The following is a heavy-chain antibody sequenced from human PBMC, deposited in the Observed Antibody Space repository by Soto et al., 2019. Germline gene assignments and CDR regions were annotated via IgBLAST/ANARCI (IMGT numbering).Heavy chain of an antibody. CDR1: GGSISSYY. V-gene: IGHV4-59*01. CDR2: IYYSGST. Sequence: SEILSLTCTVSGGSISSYYWSWIRQPPGKGLEWIGYIYYSGSTNYNPSLRSRVTISVDTSKNQFSLKLSSVTAADTAVYYCARTRSYDFWSGYPSPITNWGQGTLVTVSS. D-gene: IGHD3-3*01. CDR3: ARTRSYDFWSGYPSPITN. J-gene: IGHJ4*02.